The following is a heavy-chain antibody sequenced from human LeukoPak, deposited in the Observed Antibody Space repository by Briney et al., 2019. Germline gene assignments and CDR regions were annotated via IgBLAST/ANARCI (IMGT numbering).Heavy chain of an antibody. J-gene: IGHJ4*02. Sequence: GGSLRLSCAASGSTLSSYAVHWVRQAPGKGLEWVAIISYNGNNKHYADSVQGRFTISRDDSKNTLYLQMNSLRTEDTAVYYCARDNGGYHFDFWGQGTLVTVSS. V-gene: IGHV3-30-3*01. D-gene: IGHD4-17*01. CDR1: GSTLSSYA. CDR3: ARDNGGYHFDF. CDR2: ISYNGNNK.